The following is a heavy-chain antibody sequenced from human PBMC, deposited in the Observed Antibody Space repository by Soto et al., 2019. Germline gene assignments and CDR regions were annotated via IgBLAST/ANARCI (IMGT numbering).Heavy chain of an antibody. D-gene: IGHD3-10*01. J-gene: IGHJ6*02. CDR1: GGSISTYY. CDR2: IYYSGST. V-gene: IGHV4-59*01. CDR3: ARQGFGATHGLVDV. Sequence: PSETLSLTCTVSGGSISTYYWSWIRQPPGKGLEWIGYIYYSGSTNYNPSLKSRGTISVDTSKNQFSLKLRSVTAADTVVYYCARQGFGATHGLVDVWGQGTTVTVSS.